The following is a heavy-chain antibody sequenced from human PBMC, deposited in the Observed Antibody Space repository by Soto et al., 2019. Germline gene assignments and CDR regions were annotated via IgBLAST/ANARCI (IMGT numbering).Heavy chain of an antibody. V-gene: IGHV4-59*01. Sequence: PSETLSLTCTVSGGSISSYYWSWIRQPPGKGLEWIGYIYYSGSTNYNPSLKSRVTIPVDTSKNQFSLKLSSVTAADTAVYYCARDVGAQFDYWGQGTLVTVS. CDR1: GGSISSYY. CDR2: IYYSGST. CDR3: ARDVGAQFDY. D-gene: IGHD1-26*01. J-gene: IGHJ4*02.